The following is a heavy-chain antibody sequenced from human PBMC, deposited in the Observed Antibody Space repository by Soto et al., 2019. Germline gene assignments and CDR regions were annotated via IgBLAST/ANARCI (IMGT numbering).Heavy chain of an antibody. V-gene: IGHV1-69*12. CDR2: IIPIFGTA. CDR1: GGTFSSYA. Sequence: QVQLVQSGAEVKKPGSSVEVSCKASGGTFSSYAISWVRQAPGQGLEWMGGIIPIFGTANYAQKFQGRVTITADESTSTAYMELSSLRSEDTAVYYCARGAPYYDSSVGDFDYWGQGTLVTVSS. J-gene: IGHJ4*02. CDR3: ARGAPYYDSSVGDFDY. D-gene: IGHD3-22*01.